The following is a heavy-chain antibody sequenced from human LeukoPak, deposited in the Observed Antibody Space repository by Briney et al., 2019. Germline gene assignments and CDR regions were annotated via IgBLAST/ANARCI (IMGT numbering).Heavy chain of an antibody. V-gene: IGHV3-23*01. CDR3: AQDPAGVVIK. CDR1: GFTFSSHA. J-gene: IGHJ4*02. Sequence: GGSLRLSCQASGFTFSSHAMTWVRQAPGKGLEWVSTISGSGRSTYFADSVKGRFAISRDNSKNTLSLQMNSLRAEDTAFYFCAQDPAGVVIKWGQGTLVTVSS. D-gene: IGHD3-22*01. CDR2: ISGSGRST.